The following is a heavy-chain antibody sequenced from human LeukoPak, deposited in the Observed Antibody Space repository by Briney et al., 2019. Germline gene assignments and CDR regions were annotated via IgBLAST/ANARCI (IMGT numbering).Heavy chain of an antibody. V-gene: IGHV3-64*01. D-gene: IGHD4-23*01. CDR1: GFTFSNAW. Sequence: GGSLRLSCAASGFTFSNAWMSWVRQAPDKGLEYVSAISSNGGYTYYANSVKGRFTISRDNSKNTLYLQMGSLRAEDMAVYYCARGRVTVAVVTAFDYWGQGTLVTVSS. J-gene: IGHJ4*02. CDR2: ISSNGGYT. CDR3: ARGRVTVAVVTAFDY.